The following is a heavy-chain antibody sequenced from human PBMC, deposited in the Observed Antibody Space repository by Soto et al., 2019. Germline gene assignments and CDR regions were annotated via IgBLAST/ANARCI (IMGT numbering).Heavy chain of an antibody. D-gene: IGHD1-1*01. J-gene: IGHJ4*02. CDR2: ISSSSSYT. Sequence: QVQLVESGGGLVKPGGSLRLSCVASGFSFSDYYMSWIRQAPGKGLEWVSYISSSSSYTNYADSVKGRFTISRDNAKNSLYLQMNSLRAEDTAVYYCARDMYNWNAIFDYWGQGTLVTVSS. V-gene: IGHV3-11*05. CDR3: ARDMYNWNAIFDY. CDR1: GFSFSDYY.